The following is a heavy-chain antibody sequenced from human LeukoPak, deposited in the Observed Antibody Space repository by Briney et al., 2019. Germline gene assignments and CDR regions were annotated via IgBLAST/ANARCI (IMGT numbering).Heavy chain of an antibody. CDR1: GFIFSSYS. Sequence: GGSLRLSCAASGFIFSSYSMNWVRQAPGKGLEWVSSISSGSSYIYYADSVKGRFTISRDNAKNSLYLQMNSLRAEDTAVYYCARAGYYYGRHTNWFDPWGQGTLVTVSS. CDR2: ISSGSSYI. CDR3: ARAGYYYGRHTNWFDP. D-gene: IGHD3-10*01. J-gene: IGHJ5*02. V-gene: IGHV3-21*01.